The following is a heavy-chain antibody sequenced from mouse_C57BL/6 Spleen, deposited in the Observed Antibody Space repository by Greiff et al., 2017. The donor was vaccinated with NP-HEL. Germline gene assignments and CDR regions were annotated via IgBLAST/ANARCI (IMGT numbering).Heavy chain of an antibody. Sequence: VQLQQSGAELVKPGASVKMSCKASGYTFTTYPIEWMKQNHGKSLEWIGNFHPYNDDTKYNEKFKGKATLTVDKSSSTVYLELSRLTFDDSAVYYCARGGDDDWYFDVWGKGTTVTVSS. D-gene: IGHD2-12*01. V-gene: IGHV1-47*01. CDR1: GYTFTTYP. CDR2: FHPYNDDT. CDR3: ARGGDDDWYFDV. J-gene: IGHJ1*03.